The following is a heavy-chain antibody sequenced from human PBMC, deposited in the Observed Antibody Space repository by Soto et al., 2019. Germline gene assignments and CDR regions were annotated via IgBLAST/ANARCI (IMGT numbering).Heavy chain of an antibody. Sequence: PGESLKISCKGSGYSFTSHWIGWVRQMPGKGLEWMGIIYPGDSDTRYSPSFQGQVTISADKSISTAYLQWRSLKASGTAMYYCARLDSGSYYYYYYGMDVWGQGTTVTVSS. V-gene: IGHV5-51*01. CDR2: IYPGDSDT. CDR1: GYSFTSHW. J-gene: IGHJ6*02. D-gene: IGHD1-26*01. CDR3: ARLDSGSYYYYYYGMDV.